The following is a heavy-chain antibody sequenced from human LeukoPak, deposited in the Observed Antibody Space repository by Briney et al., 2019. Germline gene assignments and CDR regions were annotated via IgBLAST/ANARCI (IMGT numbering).Heavy chain of an antibody. CDR3: ARDRGIAAAGNYWYFDL. Sequence: GASVKVSCKASGGTFSSYAISWVRQAPGQGLEWMGGIIPIFGTANYAQKFQGRVTITADKSTSTAYMELSSLRSEDTAVYYCARDRGIAAAGNYWYFDLWGRGTLVTVSS. J-gene: IGHJ2*01. CDR2: IIPIFGTA. D-gene: IGHD6-13*01. CDR1: GGTFSSYA. V-gene: IGHV1-69*06.